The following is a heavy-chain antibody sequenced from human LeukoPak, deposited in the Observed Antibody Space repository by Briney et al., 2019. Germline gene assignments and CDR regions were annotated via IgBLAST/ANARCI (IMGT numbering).Heavy chain of an antibody. J-gene: IGHJ1*01. CDR3: AKDSDYGDYVSYFQH. Sequence: GGSLRLSCAASGFTFDDYAMPWVRQAPGKGLEWVSGISWNSGSIGYADSVKGRFTISRDNAKNSLYLQMNSLRAEDTALYYCAKDSDYGDYVSYFQHWGQGTLVTVSS. V-gene: IGHV3-9*01. D-gene: IGHD4-17*01. CDR2: ISWNSGSI. CDR1: GFTFDDYA.